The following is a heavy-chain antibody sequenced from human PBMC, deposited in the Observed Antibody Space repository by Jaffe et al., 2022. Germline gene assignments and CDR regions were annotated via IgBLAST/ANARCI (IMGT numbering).Heavy chain of an antibody. V-gene: IGHV3-7*01. D-gene: IGHD2-21*02. CDR1: GFTFSSYW. Sequence: EVQLVESGGGLVQPGGSLRLSCAASGFTFSSYWMSWVRQAPGKGLEWVANIKQDGSEKYYVDSVKGRFTISRDNAKNSLYLQMNSLRAEDTAVYYCARYKGWLLFKHDYWGQGTLVTVSS. CDR3: ARYKGWLLFKHDY. J-gene: IGHJ4*02. CDR2: IKQDGSEK.